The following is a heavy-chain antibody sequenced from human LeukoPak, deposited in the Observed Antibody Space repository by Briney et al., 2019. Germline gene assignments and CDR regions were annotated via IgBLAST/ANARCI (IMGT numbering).Heavy chain of an antibody. CDR2: IIRTGTTI. CDR3: ARDLGSGDHGLLV. Sequence: GGSLRLSCAVSGFTFNSYTMNWVRHAPGKGLEWISYIIRTGTTIYYADSVKGRFTISRDNAKNSLYVQMNSLRSEDRGLYFCARDLGSGDHGLLVWGQGTLLTVSS. CDR1: GFTFNSYT. V-gene: IGHV3-48*01. D-gene: IGHD2-21*02. J-gene: IGHJ4*02.